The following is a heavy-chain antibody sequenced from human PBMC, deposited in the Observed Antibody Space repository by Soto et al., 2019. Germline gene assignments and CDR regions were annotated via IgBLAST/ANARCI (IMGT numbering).Heavy chain of an antibody. CDR3: VQEAYQGSYYYYGFAD. CDR1: GFAFDKSG. V-gene: IGHV3-9*01. D-gene: IGHD3-10*01. Sequence: EVQLVESGGGSVQPGRSLRLSCAASGFAFDKSGMHWVRQVPGKGLEWVTGISWNSGSKGYAESVRRRFTISRDNAKNSLYLEINSLRRVETALYFCVQEAYQGSYYYYGFADWGQGSTVTVS. J-gene: IGHJ6*02. CDR2: ISWNSGSK.